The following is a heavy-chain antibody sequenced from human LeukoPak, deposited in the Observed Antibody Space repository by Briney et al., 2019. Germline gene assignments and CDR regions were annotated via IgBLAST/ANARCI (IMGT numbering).Heavy chain of an antibody. CDR3: ARSPGKQQLVRPFDY. D-gene: IGHD6-13*01. CDR2: ISYDGSNK. J-gene: IGHJ4*02. CDR1: GFTFSSYA. V-gene: IGHV3-30*04. Sequence: PGRSLRLSCAASGFTFSSYAMHWVRQAPGKGLEWVAVISYDGSNKYYADSVKGRFTISRDNSKNTPYLQMNSLRAEDTAVYYCARSPGKQQLVRPFDYWGQGTLVTVSS.